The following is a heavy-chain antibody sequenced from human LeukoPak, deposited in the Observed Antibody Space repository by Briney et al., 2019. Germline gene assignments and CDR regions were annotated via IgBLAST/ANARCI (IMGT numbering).Heavy chain of an antibody. J-gene: IGHJ4*02. Sequence: GGSLRLSCAASGFTVSSNYMSWVRHAPGKGLEWVSGINWNGGSTGYADSVKGRFTISRDNAKNSLYMQMNSLRAEDTALYYCARDNSYGYDYWGQGILVTVSS. CDR2: INWNGGST. CDR3: ARDNSYGYDY. D-gene: IGHD5-18*01. V-gene: IGHV3-20*04. CDR1: GFTVSSNY.